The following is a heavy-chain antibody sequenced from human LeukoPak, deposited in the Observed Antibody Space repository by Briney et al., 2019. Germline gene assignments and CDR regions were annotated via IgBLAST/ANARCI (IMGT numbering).Heavy chain of an antibody. V-gene: IGHV5-51*01. CDR3: ARQEYCSGGSCYTWFDP. D-gene: IGHD2-15*01. Sequence: GESLKISCKGSGYSINNYWIGWMRQMPGKGLEWMGIIYPADSDIRYSPSFQGQVTISADKSISTAYLQWSSLKASDTAMYYCARQEYCSGGSCYTWFDPWGQGTLVTVSS. CDR1: GYSINNYW. CDR2: IYPADSDI. J-gene: IGHJ5*02.